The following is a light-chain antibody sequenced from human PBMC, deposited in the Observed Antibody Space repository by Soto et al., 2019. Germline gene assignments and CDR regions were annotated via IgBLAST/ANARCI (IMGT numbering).Light chain of an antibody. CDR2: GAS. J-gene: IGKJ5*01. CDR3: QQYGTSLSIT. V-gene: IGKV3-20*01. Sequence: IVLTQSPGTLSLSPGETATLSCRASQSFSSSYLAWYQQKPGRAPRLLIHGASTRATGTPDRFSGSGSGTDFTLTITRLEPEDFAVYFCQQYGTSLSITFGQGTRLEIK. CDR1: QSFSSSY.